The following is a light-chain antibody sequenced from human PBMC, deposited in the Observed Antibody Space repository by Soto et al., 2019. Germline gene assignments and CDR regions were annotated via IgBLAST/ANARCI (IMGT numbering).Light chain of an antibody. CDR2: DAS. V-gene: IGKV3-11*01. Sequence: EIVMAQSPATLSVSPGETAILSCRASQNIGSNLAWYQQRPGQAPRLLIYDASNRATGIPARFGGSGSGTDFTLTISSVEPEDSAVYYCQQRVNWPTLTFGGGTKVDIK. CDR1: QNIGSN. J-gene: IGKJ4*01. CDR3: QQRVNWPTLT.